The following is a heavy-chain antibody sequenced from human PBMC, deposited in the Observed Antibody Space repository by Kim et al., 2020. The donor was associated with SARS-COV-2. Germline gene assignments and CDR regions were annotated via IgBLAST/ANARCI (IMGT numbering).Heavy chain of an antibody. CDR1: GYTFTSYA. D-gene: IGHD6-13*01. CDR2: INTNTGNP. Sequence: ASVKVSCKASGYTFTSYAMNWVRQAPGQGLEWMGWINTNTGNPTYAQGFPGRFVFSLDTSGSTAYLQISSLKAEDTAVYYCATGSPHSSSWYHEYYYYGMDVWGQGTTVTVSS. CDR3: ATGSPHSSSWYHEYYYYGMDV. J-gene: IGHJ6*02. V-gene: IGHV7-4-1*02.